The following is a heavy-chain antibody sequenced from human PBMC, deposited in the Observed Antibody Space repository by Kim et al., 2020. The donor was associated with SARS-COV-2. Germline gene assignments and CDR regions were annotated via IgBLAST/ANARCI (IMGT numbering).Heavy chain of an antibody. J-gene: IGHJ6*01. V-gene: IGHV3-11*06. CDR1: GFTFSGYY. CDR2: ITSSRSNK. Sequence: GGSLRLSCAASGFTFSGYYMRWVRQAPGKGLEWVSVITSSRSNKNYADSVKGRFTISRDNAKNTLYLQMNSLRAEDTAVYYCARVGYDSDWGSFRGYYY. D-gene: IGHD3-16*01. CDR3: ARVGYDSDWGSFRGYYY.